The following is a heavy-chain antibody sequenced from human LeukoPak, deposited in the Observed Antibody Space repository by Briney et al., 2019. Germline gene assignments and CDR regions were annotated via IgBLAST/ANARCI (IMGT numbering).Heavy chain of an antibody. CDR3: ARGATA. CDR2: IREDGNEK. CDR1: GFMFSDYG. J-gene: IGHJ4*02. Sequence: GGSLRLSCAASGFMFSDYGMSWVRQAPGKGLEWVANIREDGNEKYYVDSVKGRFTISRDNAKNSVSLQMNSLRVEDTAVYYCARGATAWGQGTLVTVSS. V-gene: IGHV3-7*04. D-gene: IGHD5-12*01.